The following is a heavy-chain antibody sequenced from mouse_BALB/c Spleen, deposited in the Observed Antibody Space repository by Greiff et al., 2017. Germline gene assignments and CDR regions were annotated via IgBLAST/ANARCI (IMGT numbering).Heavy chain of an antibody. V-gene: IGHV1-54*01. CDR3: ARWYGPYAMDY. D-gene: IGHD2-10*02. Sequence: QVHVKQSGAELVRPGTSVKVSCKASGYAFTNYLIEWVKQRPGQGLEWIGVINPGSGGTNYNEKFKGKATLTADKSSSTAYMQLSSLTSDDSAVYFCARWYGPYAMDYWGQGTSVTVSS. CDR2: INPGSGGT. CDR1: GYAFTNYL. J-gene: IGHJ4*01.